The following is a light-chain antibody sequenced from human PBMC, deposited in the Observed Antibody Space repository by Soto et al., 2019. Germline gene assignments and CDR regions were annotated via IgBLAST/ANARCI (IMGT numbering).Light chain of an antibody. CDR3: QRTDRAPLT. V-gene: IGKV1-27*01. J-gene: IGKJ4*01. Sequence: DIQMTQSPSSLAAAVGDKSPIPCRASQAIRYYLVWFQQKPGKPPTALIYGVSTLRSGVPSRFSGSGSGRTFTLTISSLQPEDVATYYCQRTDRAPLTFGGGTKVEIK. CDR1: QAIRYY. CDR2: GVS.